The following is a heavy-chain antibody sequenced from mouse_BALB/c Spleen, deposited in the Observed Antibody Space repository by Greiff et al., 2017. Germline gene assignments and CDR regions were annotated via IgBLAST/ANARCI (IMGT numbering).Heavy chain of an antibody. V-gene: IGHV1-7*01. D-gene: IGHD1-1*01. Sequence: QVQLQQSGAELAKPGASVKMSCKASGYTFTSYWMHWVKQRPGQGLEWIGYINPSTGYTEYNQKFKDKATLTADKSSSTAYMQLSSLTSEDSAVYYCARFAYYGYAMDYWGQGTSVTVSS. CDR1: GYTFTSYW. CDR2: INPSTGYT. J-gene: IGHJ4*01. CDR3: ARFAYYGYAMDY.